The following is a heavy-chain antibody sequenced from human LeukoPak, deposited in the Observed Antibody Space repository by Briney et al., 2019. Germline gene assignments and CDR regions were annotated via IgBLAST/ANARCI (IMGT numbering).Heavy chain of an antibody. Sequence: KPSETLSLTCAVYGGSFSGYYWSWIRQPPGKGLEWIGEINHSGSTNYNPSLKSRVTISVDTSKNQFSLKLSSVTAADTAVYYCATTRYCSSTSCYRSFDYWGQGTLVTVSS. D-gene: IGHD2-2*01. V-gene: IGHV4-34*01. J-gene: IGHJ4*02. CDR2: INHSGST. CDR1: GGSFSGYY. CDR3: ATTRYCSSTSCYRSFDY.